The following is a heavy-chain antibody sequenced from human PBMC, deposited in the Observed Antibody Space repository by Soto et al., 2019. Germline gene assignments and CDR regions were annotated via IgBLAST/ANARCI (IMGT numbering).Heavy chain of an antibody. CDR2: IYNSGST. V-gene: IGHV4-31*03. CDR3: ASQRAPYYSDY. Sequence: PSETLSLTCTVSGGSISSGGYYWNWIRHHPGKGLEWIGYIYNSGSTYYNPYLKSRVFISADTSKNLLSLKLSSVTAADTAVYYCASQRAPYYSDYWGRGALVTVSS. CDR1: GGSISSGGYY. J-gene: IGHJ4*02.